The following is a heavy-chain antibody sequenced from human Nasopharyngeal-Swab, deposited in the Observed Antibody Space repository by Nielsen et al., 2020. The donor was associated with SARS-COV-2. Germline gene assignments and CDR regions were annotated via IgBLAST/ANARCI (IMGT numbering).Heavy chain of an antibody. D-gene: IGHD6-13*01. CDR3: ATERAAAGLRVGFDP. J-gene: IGHJ5*02. CDR2: IIPIFGTA. V-gene: IGHV1-69*13. Sequence: SVKVSCKASGGTFSSYAISWVRQAPGQGLEWMGGIIPIFGTANYAQKFQGRVTITADESTSTAYMELSSLRSGDTAVYYCATERAAAGLRVGFDPWGQGTLVTVSS. CDR1: GGTFSSYA.